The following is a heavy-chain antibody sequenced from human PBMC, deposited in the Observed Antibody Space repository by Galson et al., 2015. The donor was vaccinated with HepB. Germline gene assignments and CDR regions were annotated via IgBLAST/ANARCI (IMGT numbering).Heavy chain of an antibody. V-gene: IGHV1-18*01. CDR2: ISAYNANT. J-gene: IGHJ3*02. CDR1: GYTFSNYG. CDR3: ARAGIVVVVGATHDAFDI. D-gene: IGHD2-15*01. Sequence: SVKVSCKASGYTFSNYGISWVRQAPGQGLEWMGWISAYNANTKYAQKFQGRVTVTTDTSTSTAYMELRSLRSDDTAVYYCARAGIVVVVGATHDAFDIWGQGTMVTVSS.